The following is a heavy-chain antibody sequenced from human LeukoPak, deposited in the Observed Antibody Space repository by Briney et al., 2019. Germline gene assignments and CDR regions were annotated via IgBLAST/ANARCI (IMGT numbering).Heavy chain of an antibody. CDR1: GYTFTGYY. V-gene: IGHV1-2*06. CDR2: INPNSGGT. CDR3: ARDLRSSSGYYHDAFDI. J-gene: IGHJ3*02. Sequence: ASVKVSCKASGYTFTGYYMHWVRQAPGQGLEWMGRINPNSGGTNYAQKFQGRVTMTRDTSISTAYMELSRLRSDDTAVYYCARDLRSSSGYYHDAFDIWGQGTMVTVSS. D-gene: IGHD3-22*01.